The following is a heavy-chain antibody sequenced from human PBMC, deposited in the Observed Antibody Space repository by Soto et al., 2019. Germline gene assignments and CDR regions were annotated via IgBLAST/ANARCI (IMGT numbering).Heavy chain of an antibody. V-gene: IGHV1-18*01. J-gene: IGHJ5*02. CDR1: GYTFTSSG. CDR2: ISAYNGNT. CDR3: ARDPSFVVVPAAIGWFDP. D-gene: IGHD2-2*01. Sequence: ASVKVSCKASGYTFTSSGISWVRQAPGQGLEWMGWISAYNGNTNYAQKLQGRVTMTTDTSTSTAYMELRSLRSDDTAVYYCARDPSFVVVPAAIGWFDPWGQGTLVTVSS.